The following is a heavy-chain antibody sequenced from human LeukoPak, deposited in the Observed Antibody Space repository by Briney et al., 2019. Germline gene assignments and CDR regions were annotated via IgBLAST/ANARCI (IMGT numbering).Heavy chain of an antibody. Sequence: GGSLRLSCAASGFTVSRKYMSWVRQAPGKGMEWVSVIYSDDSRSYAYSVNRPFTISRHNSKNTLYLQMNSLSAQDTAMYYCARTSGLVTSFPYYFDHWGQGTLVTVSS. D-gene: IGHD3-22*01. V-gene: IGHV3-53*01. CDR2: IYSDDSR. J-gene: IGHJ4*02. CDR3: ARTSGLVTSFPYYFDH. CDR1: GFTVSRKY.